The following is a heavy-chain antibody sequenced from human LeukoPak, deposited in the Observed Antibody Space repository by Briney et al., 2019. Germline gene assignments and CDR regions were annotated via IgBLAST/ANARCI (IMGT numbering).Heavy chain of an antibody. V-gene: IGHV6-1*01. Sequence: SQTLSLTCDISGDSVSSNSATWNWIRQSPTRGLEWLGRTYYRSKWYNEYAESVKSRITINPDTSKNQFSLQVNSVIHEDTAVYYCARKEATAGKGYFDYWGQGSLVTVSS. CDR2: TYYRSKWYN. J-gene: IGHJ4*02. CDR1: GDSVSSNSAT. D-gene: IGHD6-13*01. CDR3: ARKEATAGKGYFDY.